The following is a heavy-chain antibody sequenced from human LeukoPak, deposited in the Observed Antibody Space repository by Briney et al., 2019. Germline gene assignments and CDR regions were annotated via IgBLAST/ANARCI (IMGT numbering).Heavy chain of an antibody. Sequence: PGRSLRLSCAASGFTFSSYAMHWVRQAPGKGLEWVAVISYDGSNKYYADSVRGRFTISRDNSKNTLYLQMNSLRAEDTAVNYCARDLRYQLLYYFDYWGQGTLVTVSS. CDR2: ISYDGSNK. D-gene: IGHD2-2*01. CDR1: GFTFSSYA. V-gene: IGHV3-30*04. J-gene: IGHJ4*02. CDR3: ARDLRYQLLYYFDY.